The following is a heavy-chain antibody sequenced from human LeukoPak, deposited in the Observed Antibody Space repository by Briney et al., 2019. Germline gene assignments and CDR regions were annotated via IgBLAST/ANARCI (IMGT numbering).Heavy chain of an antibody. Sequence: SETLSLTCTVSGGSISSFCRSWIRQPPGKGLEWIGYIYYSGSTNYNPSLKSRVTISVDTSKKQFSLKLSSVTAADTAVYYCARASGMATLEIDYWGQGNLVTVSS. CDR1: GGSISSFC. CDR3: ARASGMATLEIDY. D-gene: IGHD5-24*01. V-gene: IGHV4-59*08. J-gene: IGHJ4*02. CDR2: IYYSGST.